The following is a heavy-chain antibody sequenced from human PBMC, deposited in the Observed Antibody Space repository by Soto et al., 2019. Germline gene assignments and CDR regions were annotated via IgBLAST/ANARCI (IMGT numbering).Heavy chain of an antibody. CDR2: ISFDGGND. CDR1: GFTFDAYG. Sequence: GGSLRISCAASGFTFDAYGFHWVRQAPGKGLEWVAIISFDGGNDYYAESVKGRFIVSRDNAKNTLYLHMSGLRPEDTAVYYCAKERVPDTIIVPTWGMDVCGQGSTVTVSS. V-gene: IGHV3-30*18. D-gene: IGHD3-22*01. CDR3: AKERVPDTIIVPTWGMDV. J-gene: IGHJ6*02.